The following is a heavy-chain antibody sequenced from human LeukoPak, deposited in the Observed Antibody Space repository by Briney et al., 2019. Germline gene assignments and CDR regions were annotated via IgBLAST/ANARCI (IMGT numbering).Heavy chain of an antibody. Sequence: ASVKVSCKASGYTFTSYDINWVRQATGQGLEWMGWMNPNSGNTGYAQKFQGRVTITRNTSISTAYMELSRLRSDDTAVYYCARGPYDILTGLVDYWGQGTLVTVSS. V-gene: IGHV1-8*03. CDR2: MNPNSGNT. CDR1: GYTFTSYD. J-gene: IGHJ4*02. D-gene: IGHD3-9*01. CDR3: ARGPYDILTGLVDY.